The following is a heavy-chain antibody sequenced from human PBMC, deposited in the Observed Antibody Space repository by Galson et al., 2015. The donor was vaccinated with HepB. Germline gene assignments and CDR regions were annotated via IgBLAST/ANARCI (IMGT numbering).Heavy chain of an antibody. V-gene: IGHV3-23*01. CDR1: GFAFDSHA. J-gene: IGHJ5*01. Sequence: SLRLSCAASGFAFDSHAMSWVRQAPGRGLEWISGITGKGDSTFYADSVKGRFTVSRDNSNNMLYLQMNSLRAEDAGLYFCAKGYGLFDSWGLGILVTVSS. CDR3: AKGYGLFDS. D-gene: IGHD3-16*01. CDR2: ITGKGDST.